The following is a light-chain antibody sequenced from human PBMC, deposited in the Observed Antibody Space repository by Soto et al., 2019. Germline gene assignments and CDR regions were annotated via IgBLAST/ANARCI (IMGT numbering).Light chain of an antibody. CDR2: INN. V-gene: IGLV1-44*01. J-gene: IGLJ3*02. CDR1: SSNIAINT. CDR3: EAWDDSVNGWV. Sequence: QSVLTQPPSASGAPGQWVTISCSGGSSNIAINTVNWYLQLPGTAPKLLIYINNQRPSGVSDRFSGSKSGTSASLAITGLQSEDEGDYYCEAWDDSVNGWVFGGGTKLTVL.